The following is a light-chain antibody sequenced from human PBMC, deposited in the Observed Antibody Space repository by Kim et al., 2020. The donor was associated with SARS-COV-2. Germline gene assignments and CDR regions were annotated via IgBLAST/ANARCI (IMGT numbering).Light chain of an antibody. CDR1: QSVSSY. CDR2: DAS. CDR3: QQRSNWPPGRT. J-gene: IGKJ4*01. Sequence: PRERATLSCRASQSVSSYLAWYQQKPGQAPRLLIYDASNRATGIPARFSGSGSGTDFTLTISSLEPEDFAVYYCQQRSNWPPGRTFGGGTKVDIK. V-gene: IGKV3-11*01.